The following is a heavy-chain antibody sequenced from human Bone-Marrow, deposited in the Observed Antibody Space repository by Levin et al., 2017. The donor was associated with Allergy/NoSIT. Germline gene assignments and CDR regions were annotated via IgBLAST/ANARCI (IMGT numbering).Heavy chain of an antibody. CDR3: AKGHDYGDDAKYYFDY. CDR1: GFTFSSYA. CDR2: ISGSGGST. Sequence: LSLTCAASGFTFSSYAMSWVRQAPGKGLEWVSAISGSGGSTYYADSVKGRFTISRDNSKNTLYLQMNSLRAEDTAVYYCAKGHDYGDDAKYYFDYWGQGTLVTVSS. D-gene: IGHD4-17*01. J-gene: IGHJ4*02. V-gene: IGHV3-23*01.